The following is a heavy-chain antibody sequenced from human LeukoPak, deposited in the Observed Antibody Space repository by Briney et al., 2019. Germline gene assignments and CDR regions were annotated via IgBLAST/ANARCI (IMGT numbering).Heavy chain of an antibody. J-gene: IGHJ4*02. CDR2: IYHSGST. V-gene: IGHV4-59*01. CDR3: ARVAAIIYYGSGSYYGPFDY. D-gene: IGHD3-10*01. CDR1: GGSISSYY. Sequence: SETLSLTCTVSGGSISSYYWSWIRQPPGKGLEWIGYIYHSGSTNYNPSLKSRVTISVDTSKNQFSLKLSSVTAADTAVYYCARVAAIIYYGSGSYYGPFDYWGQGTMVTVSS.